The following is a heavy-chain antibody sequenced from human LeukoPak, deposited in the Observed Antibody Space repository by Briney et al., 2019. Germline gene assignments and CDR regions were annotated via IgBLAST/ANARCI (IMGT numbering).Heavy chain of an antibody. CDR2: INPNCGGT. CDR3: ARDPQPYYYDSSGVYFDY. D-gene: IGHD3-22*01. V-gene: IGHV1-2*02. CDR1: GYTFTGYY. Sequence: ASAKVSCKASGYTFTGYYMHWVRQAPGQGLEWMGWINPNCGGTNYAQKFQGRVTMTRDTSISTAYMELSRLRSDDTAVYYCARDPQPYYYDSSGVYFDYWGQGTLVTVSS. J-gene: IGHJ4*02.